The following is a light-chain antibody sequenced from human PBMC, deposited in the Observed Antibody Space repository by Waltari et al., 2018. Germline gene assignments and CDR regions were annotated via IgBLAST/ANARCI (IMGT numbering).Light chain of an antibody. CDR2: EGT. J-gene: IGLJ2*01. CDR1: SRDVKNYNF. Sequence: QSALTQPASVSGSPGQSITISCTGTSRDVKNYNFVSWYQQHPGKAPKLMIYEGTKRPSGVSNRFSGSKSGNTASLTISGLQAEDEADYYCCSYAGSVVFGGGTKLTVL. V-gene: IGLV2-23*01. CDR3: CSYAGSVV.